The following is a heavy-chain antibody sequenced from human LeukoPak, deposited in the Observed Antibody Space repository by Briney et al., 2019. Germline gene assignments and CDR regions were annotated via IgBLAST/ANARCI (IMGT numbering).Heavy chain of an antibody. Sequence: PGGSLRLSCAASGFTFSNYGMHWVRQAPGKGLEWVAVIWYDGSNKNYKDSVKGRFTISRDNSKNTLYLQMNNLRAEDTAVYYCARDGDDYIWGSYRNSNWFDPWGQGTLVTVSS. CDR2: IWYDGSNK. CDR1: GFTFSNYG. J-gene: IGHJ5*02. CDR3: ARDGDDYIWGSYRNSNWFDP. D-gene: IGHD3-16*02. V-gene: IGHV3-33*08.